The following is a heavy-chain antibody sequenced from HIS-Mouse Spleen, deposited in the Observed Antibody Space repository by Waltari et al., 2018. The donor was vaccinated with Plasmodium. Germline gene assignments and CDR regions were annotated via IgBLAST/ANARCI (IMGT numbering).Heavy chain of an antibody. CDR2: INHSGST. V-gene: IGHV4-34*01. CDR1: GGSFSGSS. J-gene: IGHJ4*02. D-gene: IGHD2-15*01. Sequence: QVQLQQWGAGLLKPSETLSLTCAVYGGSFSGSSWTWLRQPPGKGLEWIGEINHSGSTNYNPSLKSRVTISVDTSKNQFSLKLSSVTAADTAVYYCARGVGYCSGGSCDHYFDYWGQGTLVTVSS. CDR3: ARGVGYCSGGSCDHYFDY.